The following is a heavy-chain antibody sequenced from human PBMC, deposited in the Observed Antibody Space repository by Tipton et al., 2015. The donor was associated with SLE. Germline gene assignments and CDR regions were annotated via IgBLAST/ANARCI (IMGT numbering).Heavy chain of an antibody. D-gene: IGHD3-22*01. CDR2: ISGSGGST. J-gene: IGHJ4*02. V-gene: IGHV3-23*01. CDR3: AKDRGPVYYYDSSADY. Sequence: GSLRLSCAASGFTFSSYAMSWVRQAPGKGLEWVSAISGSGGSTYYADSVKGRFTISRDNSKNTLYLQMNSLRAEDTAVYYCAKDRGPVYYYDSSADYWGQGTLVTVSS. CDR1: GFTFSSYA.